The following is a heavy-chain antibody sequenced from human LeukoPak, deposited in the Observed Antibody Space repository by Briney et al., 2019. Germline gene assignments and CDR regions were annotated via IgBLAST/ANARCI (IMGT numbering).Heavy chain of an antibody. J-gene: IGHJ5*02. CDR3: ARALIGAAGYNWFDP. CDR1: GFTFSSYW. D-gene: IGHD6-13*01. Sequence: GSLRLSCAASGFTFSSYWMSWIRQPPGKGLEWIGSIYFSGSTYYNPSLKSRVTISVDTSKNQISLKLSSVTAADTAVYYCARALIGAAGYNWFDPWGLGTLVTVSS. CDR2: IYFSGST. V-gene: IGHV4-39*01.